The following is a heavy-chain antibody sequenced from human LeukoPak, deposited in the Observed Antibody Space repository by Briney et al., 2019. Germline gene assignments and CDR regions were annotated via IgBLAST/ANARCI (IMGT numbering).Heavy chain of an antibody. CDR3: ARGSYDYVWGSYRCPDY. J-gene: IGHJ4*02. D-gene: IGHD3-16*02. CDR1: GGTFSSYA. CDR2: IIPIFGTA. Sequence: ASVKVSCKASGGTFSSYAISWVRQAPGQGLEWMGGIIPIFGTANYAQKFQGRVMITTDESTSTAYMELSSLRSEDTAVYYCARGSYDYVWGSYRCPDYWGQGTLVTVSS. V-gene: IGHV1-69*05.